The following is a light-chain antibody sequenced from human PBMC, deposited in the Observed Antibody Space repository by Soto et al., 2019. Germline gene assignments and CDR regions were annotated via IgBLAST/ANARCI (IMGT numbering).Light chain of an antibody. CDR3: QQYNSYWWT. CDR2: DAS. Sequence: DIQMTQSPSTLSASVGDRVTITCRASQIISSWLAWYQQKPGKAPKLLIYDASSLESGVPSRFSGSGSGTEFTLTISSLQPDDFATYYCQQYNSYWWTFGQGTKVEIK. CDR1: QIISSW. V-gene: IGKV1-5*01. J-gene: IGKJ1*01.